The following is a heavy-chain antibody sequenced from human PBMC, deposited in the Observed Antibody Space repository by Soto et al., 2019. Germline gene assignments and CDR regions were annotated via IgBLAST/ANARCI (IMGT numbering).Heavy chain of an antibody. V-gene: IGHV1-69*04. D-gene: IGHD4-17*01. J-gene: IGHJ5*02. Sequence: ASVKVSCKASGGTFSSYTISLVRQAPGQGLEWMGRIIPILGIANYAQKFQGRVTITADKSTSTAYMELSSLRSEDTAVYYCARDHLYGKETTGDTWFDPRGQGTLVTVSS. CDR1: GGTFSSYT. CDR2: IIPILGIA. CDR3: ARDHLYGKETTGDTWFDP.